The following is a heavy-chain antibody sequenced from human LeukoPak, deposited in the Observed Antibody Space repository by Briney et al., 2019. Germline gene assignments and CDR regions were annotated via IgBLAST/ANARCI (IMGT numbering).Heavy chain of an antibody. V-gene: IGHV3-74*01. Sequence: GGSLRLSCAASGLXFSSYWIHWVRQAPGKGLVWVSRINHDGSSTTYADSVKGRFTISRDNAKNTLYLQMNSLRAEDTAVYYCARGGTYNYDSSGYSYYFDYWGQGTLVTVSS. CDR2: INHDGSST. J-gene: IGHJ4*02. CDR1: GLXFSSYW. CDR3: ARGGTYNYDSSGYSYYFDY. D-gene: IGHD3-22*01.